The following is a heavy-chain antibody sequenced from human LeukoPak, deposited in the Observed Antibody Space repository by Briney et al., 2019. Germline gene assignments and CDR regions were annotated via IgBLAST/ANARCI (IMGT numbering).Heavy chain of an antibody. CDR3: AKEMSVVVPAAIYPFDY. CDR2: ISGSGGST. V-gene: IGHV3-23*01. D-gene: IGHD2-2*02. Sequence: GGSLRLSCAASGFTFSSYAMSWVRQAPGKGLEWVSAISGSGGSTYYADSVKGRFTISRDNSKNTLYLQMNSLRAEDTAVYYCAKEMSVVVPAAIYPFDYWGQGTLVTVSS. CDR1: GFTFSSYA. J-gene: IGHJ4*02.